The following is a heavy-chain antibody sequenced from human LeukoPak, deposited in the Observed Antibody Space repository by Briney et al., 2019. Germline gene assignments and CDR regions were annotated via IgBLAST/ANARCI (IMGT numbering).Heavy chain of an antibody. CDR2: INQSGSP. CDR3: ARGLQAAYFDY. CDR1: GGSFNDYY. J-gene: IGHJ4*02. V-gene: IGHV4-34*01. D-gene: IGHD4-11*01. Sequence: SETLSLTCAVYGGSFNDYYWSWIRQPPGKGLEWIGEINQSGSPNFNPSLKSRATISVDTSKNQFSLKLWPVTVADTAVYYCARGLQAAYFDYWGQGNLVTVSS.